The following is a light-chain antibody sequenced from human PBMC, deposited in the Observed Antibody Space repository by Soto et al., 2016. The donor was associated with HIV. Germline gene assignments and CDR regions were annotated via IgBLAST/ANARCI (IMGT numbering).Light chain of an antibody. J-gene: IGLJ3*02. CDR1: NIGSKS. CDR3: QVWNSDSDHWV. Sequence: SYVLAQSPSLSVAPGNTARILCGGTNIGSKSVHWYQQSPGQAPVLVVHDNSERPSGIPARLAGSNSGATATLTITRVEAGDEADYYCQVWNSDSDHWVFGGGTKLTV. V-gene: IGLV3-21*03. CDR2: DNS.